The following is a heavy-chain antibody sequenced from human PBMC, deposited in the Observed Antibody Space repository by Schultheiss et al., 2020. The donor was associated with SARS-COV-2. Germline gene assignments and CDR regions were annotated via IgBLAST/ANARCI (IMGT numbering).Heavy chain of an antibody. V-gene: IGHV1-69*13. CDR3: ARTEDIVVVPADMGSGMDV. J-gene: IGHJ6*02. CDR1: GYTLTDLS. Sequence: SVKVSCKVSGYTLTDLSMHWVRQAPGKGLEWMGGIIPIFGTANYAQKFQGRVTITADESTSTAYMELSSLRSEDTAVYYCARTEDIVVVPADMGSGMDVWGQGTTVTVSS. CDR2: IIPIFGTA. D-gene: IGHD2-2*01.